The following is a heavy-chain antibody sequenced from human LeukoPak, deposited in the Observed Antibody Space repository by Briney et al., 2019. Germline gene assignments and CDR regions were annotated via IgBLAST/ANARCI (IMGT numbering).Heavy chain of an antibody. Sequence: GSLGLSCAASGFTFSSYGMHWVRQAPGKGLEWVAVIWYDGSNKYYADSVKGRFTISRDNSENTLYLQMNSLRAEDTAVYYCARDYWSQDSSGYYYYFDYWGQGTLVTVSS. D-gene: IGHD3-22*01. CDR2: IWYDGSNK. V-gene: IGHV3-33*01. CDR3: ARDYWSQDSSGYYYYFDY. CDR1: GFTFSSYG. J-gene: IGHJ4*02.